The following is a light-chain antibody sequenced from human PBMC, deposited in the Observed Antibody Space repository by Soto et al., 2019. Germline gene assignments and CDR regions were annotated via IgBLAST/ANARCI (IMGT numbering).Light chain of an antibody. Sequence: EIVLTQSPGTLSLSPGERATLSCRASQSVSSSYLAWYHQKPGQAPRLLIYGASSRATGIPDRFSGSGSGTDFALTISRLEPEDFAVYYCQQDGSSPAFGGGTKVEIK. CDR3: QQDGSSPA. CDR2: GAS. CDR1: QSVSSSY. V-gene: IGKV3-20*01. J-gene: IGKJ4*01.